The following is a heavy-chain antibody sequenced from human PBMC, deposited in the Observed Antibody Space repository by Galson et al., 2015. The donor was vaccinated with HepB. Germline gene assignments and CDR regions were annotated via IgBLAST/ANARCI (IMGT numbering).Heavy chain of an antibody. CDR2: IYYSGST. CDR3: ASIAARPPSWDY. D-gene: IGHD6-6*01. V-gene: IGHV4-39*01. Sequence: SETLSLTCTVSGGSISSSSYYWGWIRQPPGKGLEWIGSIYYSGSTYYNPSLKSRVTISVDTSKNQFSLKLSSVTAADTAVYYCASIAARPPSWDYWGQGTLVTVSS. J-gene: IGHJ4*02. CDR1: GGSISSSSYY.